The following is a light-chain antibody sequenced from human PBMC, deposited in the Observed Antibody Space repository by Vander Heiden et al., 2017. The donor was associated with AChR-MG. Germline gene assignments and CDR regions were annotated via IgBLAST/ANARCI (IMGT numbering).Light chain of an antibody. Sequence: IALTQSPAIVSLPPGETATPSCTASHNVYTYLAWYQQKPGQAPRLLIYDAATRATGIPARFSASGSGTDFTLTISGLEPEDFAVYYCQQRSDRPPLTFGGGTKVEIK. CDR3: QQRSDRPPLT. CDR2: DAA. CDR1: HNVYTY. J-gene: IGKJ4*01. V-gene: IGKV3-11*01.